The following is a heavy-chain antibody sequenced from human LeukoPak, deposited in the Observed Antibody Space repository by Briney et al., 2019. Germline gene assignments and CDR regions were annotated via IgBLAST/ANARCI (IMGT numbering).Heavy chain of an antibody. CDR1: GGSISSSSYY. CDR3: ARVRHSSSSGVYYFDY. CDR2: IYYSGST. D-gene: IGHD6-6*01. J-gene: IGHJ4*02. V-gene: IGHV4-39*07. Sequence: SETLSLTCTVSGGSISSSSYYWGWIRQPPGKGLGWIGSIYYSGSTYYNPSLKSRVTISVDTSKNQFSLKLSSVTAADTAVYYCARVRHSSSSGVYYFDYWGQGTLVTVSS.